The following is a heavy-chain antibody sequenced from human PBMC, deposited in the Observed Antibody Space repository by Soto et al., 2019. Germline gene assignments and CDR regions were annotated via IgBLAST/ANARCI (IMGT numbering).Heavy chain of an antibody. CDR3: ARFVRSCSATTCSTRADV. CDR1: CGFVNSDTHS. V-gene: IGHV4-61*01. CDR2: IFSGGST. D-gene: IGHD2-2*01. Sequence: QVKLPESGPGLVKPSETLSVTCTVSCGFVNSDTHSWSWIRQTPGTRLEWIRFIFSGGSTKHPSLRCRVTMSVDTSKNQFSLKLRSVIVADTAVYHCARFVRSCSATTCSTRADVWGQGITVTVSS. J-gene: IGHJ6*02.